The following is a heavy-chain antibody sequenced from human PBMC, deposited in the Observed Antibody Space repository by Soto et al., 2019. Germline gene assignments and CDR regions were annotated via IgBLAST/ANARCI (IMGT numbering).Heavy chain of an antibody. J-gene: IGHJ4*02. CDR1: GGAFITFY. CDR2: INPSAGNA. CDR3: ARLGMLNPTTVVDS. V-gene: IGHV1-46*01. D-gene: IGHD3-10*02. Sequence: ASLQVTCESSGGAFITFYIHFVVNTVGQGLECMGVINPSAGNAVYAQKFLGRVTMTRDTSTSTVYMELSSLSFEGTAVYYCARLGMLNPTTVVDSRGKGTPVPVPS.